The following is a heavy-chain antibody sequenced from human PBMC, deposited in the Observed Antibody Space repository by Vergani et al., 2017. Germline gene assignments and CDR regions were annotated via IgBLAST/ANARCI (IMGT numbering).Heavy chain of an antibody. Sequence: QVTLRESGPALVKPTQTLTLTCTFSGFSLSTSGMCVSWIRQAPGKALEFLARIDWDDAKYYSTSLKTRLTISKDTSTNQVVLTMTNMDPVDTATYYWARRLWFGESHYGLDVWGQGTTVTVSS. D-gene: IGHD3-10*01. CDR2: IDWDDAK. V-gene: IGHV2-70*15. CDR3: ARRLWFGESHYGLDV. J-gene: IGHJ6*02. CDR1: GFSLSTSGMC.